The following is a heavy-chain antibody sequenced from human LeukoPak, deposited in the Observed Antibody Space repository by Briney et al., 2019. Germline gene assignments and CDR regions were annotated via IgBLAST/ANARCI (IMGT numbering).Heavy chain of an antibody. CDR3: ARDRYYYGSGSYYGY. CDR1: GYTFTSYG. D-gene: IGHD3-10*01. V-gene: IGHV1-18*01. J-gene: IGHJ4*02. Sequence: GASVKVSCKASGYTFTSYGISWVRQAPGQGLEWMGWISAYNGNTNYAQKLQGRVTMTTDTSTSTAYMELRSLRSDDTAVYYCARDRYYYGSGSYYGYWGQGTLVTVSS. CDR2: ISAYNGNT.